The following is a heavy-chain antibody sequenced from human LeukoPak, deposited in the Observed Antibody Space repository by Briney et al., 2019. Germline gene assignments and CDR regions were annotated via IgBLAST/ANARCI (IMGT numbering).Heavy chain of an antibody. Sequence: SETLSLTCTVSGGSISSSSSYWGWIRQPPGKGLEWIGSIYHNGSTYYNPSLKSRVTISVDTSKNQFSLKLSSVTAADTAVYYCASPTLDTAMAPYYFDYWGQGTLVTVSS. CDR2: IYHNGST. D-gene: IGHD5-18*01. CDR3: ASPTLDTAMAPYYFDY. V-gene: IGHV4-39*07. CDR1: GGSISSSSSY. J-gene: IGHJ4*02.